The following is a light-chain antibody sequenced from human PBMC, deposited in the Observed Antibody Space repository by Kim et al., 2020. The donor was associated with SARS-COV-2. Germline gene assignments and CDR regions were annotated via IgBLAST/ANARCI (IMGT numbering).Light chain of an antibody. CDR2: GKD. CDR1: SLRKNY. CDR3: ESRDSHNKVV. J-gene: IGLJ2*01. V-gene: IGLV3-19*01. Sequence: SSELTQDPAVSVALGQTVRITCQGDSLRKNYAAWYQQRARQAPVLVFYGKDKRPSGVPDRFSGSASGNTASLIITGAQAADEADYYCESRDSHNKVVFGGGTQLTVL.